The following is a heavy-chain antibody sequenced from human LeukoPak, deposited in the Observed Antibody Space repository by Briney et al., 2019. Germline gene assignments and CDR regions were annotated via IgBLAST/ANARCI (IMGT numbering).Heavy chain of an antibody. D-gene: IGHD2/OR15-2a*01. J-gene: IGHJ4*02. CDR3: ARLIIGSTTAGY. V-gene: IGHV4-39*07. CDR1: GGSVSSSIDY. CDR2: VYYRGFT. Sequence: SETLSLTCSVSGGSVSSSIDYWAWIRQPPGKGLEWIGSVYYRGFTYYNPSFGSRVSISIDTSKNQFSLMLSSVTAADTAVYYCARLIIGSTTAGYWGQGALFTVSS.